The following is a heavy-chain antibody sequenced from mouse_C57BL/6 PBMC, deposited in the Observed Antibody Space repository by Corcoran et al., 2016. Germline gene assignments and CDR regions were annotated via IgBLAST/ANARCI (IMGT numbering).Heavy chain of an antibody. Sequence: QVQLKQCGPELVKPGAAVKISCKASGYSFTSYYINWMKQRPGQGIEWIGWMYPGSGNTKYNEKFKGKATLTADTSSSTAYMQLSSLTSEDPAVYYCARLYYGNYNYCGQGTTLTVSS. CDR2: MYPGSGNT. V-gene: IGHV1-66*01. J-gene: IGHJ2*01. CDR1: GYSFTSYY. D-gene: IGHD2-1*01. CDR3: ARLYYGNYNY.